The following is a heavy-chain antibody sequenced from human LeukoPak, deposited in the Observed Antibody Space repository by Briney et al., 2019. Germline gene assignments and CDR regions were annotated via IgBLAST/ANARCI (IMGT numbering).Heavy chain of an antibody. CDR3: ARRDSYYYDSSGYFTFDY. V-gene: IGHV4-34*01. CDR2: INHSGST. D-gene: IGHD3-22*01. Sequence: KASETLSLTCAVYGGSFSGYYWSWIRQPPGKGLEWIGEINHSGSTNYNPSLKSRVTISVDTSKNQFSLKLSSVTAADTAVYYCARRDSYYYDSSGYFTFDYWGQGTLVTVSS. J-gene: IGHJ4*02. CDR1: GGSFSGYY.